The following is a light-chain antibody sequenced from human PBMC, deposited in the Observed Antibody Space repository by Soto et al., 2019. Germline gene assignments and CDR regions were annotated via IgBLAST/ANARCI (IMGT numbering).Light chain of an antibody. CDR1: QSVSSNN. CDR2: GAS. J-gene: IGKJ3*01. CDR3: QQYGRSPCT. V-gene: IGKV3-20*01. Sequence: EIVLTQSPGTLSLSPGERATLSCRASQSVSSNNLAWYQQRPGQAPRVVIYGASTRATGIPERFSGSGSGTDFTLTISRLEPEDFAVDYCQQYGRSPCTFGPGTKVDIK.